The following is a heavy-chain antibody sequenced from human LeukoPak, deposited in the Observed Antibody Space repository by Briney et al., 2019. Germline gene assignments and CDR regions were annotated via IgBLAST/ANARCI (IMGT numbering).Heavy chain of an antibody. J-gene: IGHJ1*01. D-gene: IGHD3-22*01. CDR3: AKDRDTTGYEH. V-gene: IGHV3-43*02. CDR1: GFTFEDYA. CDR2: VTGDGSST. Sequence: GGSLRLSCAASGFTFEDYAMHWVRQAPGKCLEWVSFVTGDGSSTYYADSVKGRFTISRDNSKNSLYLQMNSLKIEDTALYYCAKDRDTTGYEHWGQGTLVTVSS.